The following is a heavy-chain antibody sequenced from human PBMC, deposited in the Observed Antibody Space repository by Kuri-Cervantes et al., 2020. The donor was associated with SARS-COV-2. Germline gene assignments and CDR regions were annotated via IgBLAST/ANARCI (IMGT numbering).Heavy chain of an antibody. Sequence: GESLKISCAASGFTFGSYAMSWVRQAPGKGLEWVSAISGSGGSTYYADSVKGRFTISRDNSKNTLYLQMNSLRAEDTAVYYCAKVVRGYYGSGSYEGGMDVWGQGTTVTVSS. V-gene: IGHV3-23*01. CDR1: GFTFGSYA. CDR3: AKVVRGYYGSGSYEGGMDV. J-gene: IGHJ6*02. CDR2: ISGSGGST. D-gene: IGHD3-10*01.